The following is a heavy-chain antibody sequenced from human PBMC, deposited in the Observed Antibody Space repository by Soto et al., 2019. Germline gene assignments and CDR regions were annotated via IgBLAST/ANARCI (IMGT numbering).Heavy chain of an antibody. CDR1: GGSISTSNW. J-gene: IGHJ4*02. Sequence: QVQLQESGPGLVKPSGTLSLTCAVSGGSISTSNWWSWVRQPPGKGLEWIGEVYHSGSTNYNPSFKSPVAMSVEQSTNQFSLKLNSVTAADTALYYCARTSTSGTRVDYWGQGSLVTVSS. CDR3: ARTSTSGTRVDY. D-gene: IGHD1-1*01. CDR2: VYHSGST. V-gene: IGHV4-4*02.